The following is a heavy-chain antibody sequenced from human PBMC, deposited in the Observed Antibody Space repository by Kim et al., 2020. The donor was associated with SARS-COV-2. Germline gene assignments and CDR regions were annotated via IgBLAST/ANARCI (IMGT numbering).Heavy chain of an antibody. V-gene: IGHV3-64D*09. CDR2: ST. D-gene: IGHD1-26*01. CDR3: IKSSSGTYDF. Sequence: STYYADSVKGRFTISRDNSKNMLYLQMSSLRADDTAVFYCIKSSSGTYDFCGHGTLVTVSS. J-gene: IGHJ5*01.